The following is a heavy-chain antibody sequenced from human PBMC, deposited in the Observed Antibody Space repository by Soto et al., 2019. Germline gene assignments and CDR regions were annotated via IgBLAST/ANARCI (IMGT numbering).Heavy chain of an antibody. CDR3: DIFVEDDALSES. CDR1: VVSFSEYY. Sequence: SETLSLTCAFYVVSFSEYYWNCIRQPPGMGLEWIGDLSHTGNTKYNPSLKSRLTISLDTSKRQFSLKLRSVTAADTAMYYCDIFVEDDALSESWAQGTLVSVS. CDR2: LSHTGNT. J-gene: IGHJ5*02. V-gene: IGHV4-34*01. D-gene: IGHD3-3*01.